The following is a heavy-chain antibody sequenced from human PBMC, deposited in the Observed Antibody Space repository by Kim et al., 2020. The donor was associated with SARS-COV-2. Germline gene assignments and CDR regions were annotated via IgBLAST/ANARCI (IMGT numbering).Heavy chain of an antibody. CDR2: IYYTGTS. V-gene: IGHV4-39*02. Sequence: SETLSLTCTVSGDSISNTNYYWAWLRQPPGKGLEWISSIYYTGTSFYKPSLKSRVTISVDTSKNHFFLKENSMTAADTAVYYCTTETGGSSAASWGHGTL. CDR1: GDSISNTNYY. J-gene: IGHJ4*01. CDR3: TTETGGSSAAS. D-gene: IGHD6-6*01.